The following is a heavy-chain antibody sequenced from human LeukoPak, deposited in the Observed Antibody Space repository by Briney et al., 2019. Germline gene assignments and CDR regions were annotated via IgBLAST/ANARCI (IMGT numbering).Heavy chain of an antibody. D-gene: IGHD1-26*01. CDR3: AVKWTYDGFDI. CDR2: INSDGSTT. J-gene: IGHJ3*02. Sequence: GGSLRLSCAASGFTFSSYWMHWVRHAPGKGLVSVSRINSDGSTTTYADSMKGRFTISRDNAKNTLYLQMNSLRAEDTAVYYCAVKWTYDGFDIWGQGTMVTVSS. CDR1: GFTFSSYW. V-gene: IGHV3-74*01.